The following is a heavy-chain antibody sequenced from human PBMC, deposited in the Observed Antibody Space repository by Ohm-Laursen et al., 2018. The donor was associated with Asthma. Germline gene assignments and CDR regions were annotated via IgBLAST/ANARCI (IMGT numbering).Heavy chain of an antibody. Sequence: SSLRLSCAASGFTFDDYAMHWVRQAPGKGLEWVSGISWNSGSIGYADSVKGRFTISRDNAKNSLYLQMNSLRAEDTALYYCAKYGSGSYYTPYGMDVWGQGTTVTVSS. D-gene: IGHD3-10*01. CDR2: ISWNSGSI. J-gene: IGHJ6*02. V-gene: IGHV3-9*01. CDR1: GFTFDDYA. CDR3: AKYGSGSYYTPYGMDV.